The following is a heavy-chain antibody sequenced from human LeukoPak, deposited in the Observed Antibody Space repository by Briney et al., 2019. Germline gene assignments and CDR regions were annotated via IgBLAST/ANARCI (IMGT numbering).Heavy chain of an antibody. CDR1: GGSISSYY. J-gene: IGHJ5*02. D-gene: IGHD2-2*02. V-gene: IGHV4-59*05. Sequence: SETLSLTCTVSGGSISSYYWSWIRQPAGKGLEWIGSIYYSGSTYYNPSLKSRVTISVDTSKNQFSLKLSSVTAADTAVYYCARHEGCSSTSCYTDWFDPWGQGTLVTVSS. CDR2: IYYSGST. CDR3: ARHEGCSSTSCYTDWFDP.